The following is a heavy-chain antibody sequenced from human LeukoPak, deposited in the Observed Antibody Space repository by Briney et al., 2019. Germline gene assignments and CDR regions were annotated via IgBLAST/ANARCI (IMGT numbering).Heavy chain of an antibody. J-gene: IGHJ4*02. CDR1: GGSISSSSYY. CDR2: IYYSGST. CDR3: ASPFPTDCSSTSCSIDY. Sequence: LETLSLTCTVSGGSISSSSYYWGWIRQPPGKGLEWIGSIYYSGSTYYNPSLKSRVTISVDTSKNQFSLKLSSVTAADTAVYYCASPFPTDCSSTSCSIDYWGQGTLVTVSS. V-gene: IGHV4-39*01. D-gene: IGHD2-2*01.